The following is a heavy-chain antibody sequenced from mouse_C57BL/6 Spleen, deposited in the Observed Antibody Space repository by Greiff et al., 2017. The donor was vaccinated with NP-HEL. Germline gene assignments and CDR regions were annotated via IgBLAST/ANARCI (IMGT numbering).Heavy chain of an antibody. D-gene: IGHD1-2*01. Sequence: VKLQQPGAELVRPGSSVKLSCKASGYTFTSYWMHWVKQRPIQGLEWIGNIDPSDSETHYNQKFKDKATLTVDKSSSTAYMQLSSLTSEDSAVYYCARGDYGSYFDYWGQGTTLTVSP. CDR3: ARGDYGSYFDY. CDR1: GYTFTSYW. J-gene: IGHJ2*01. V-gene: IGHV1-52*01. CDR2: IDPSDSET.